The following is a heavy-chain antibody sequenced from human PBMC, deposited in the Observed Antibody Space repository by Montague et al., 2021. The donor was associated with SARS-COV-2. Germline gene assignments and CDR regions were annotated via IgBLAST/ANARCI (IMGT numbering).Heavy chain of an antibody. V-gene: IGHV4-34*01. CDR1: GVSFGDYY. D-gene: IGHD2-2*01. Sequence: SETLSLTCAVYGVSFGDYYWSWIRQSPGKGLEWIGEINHSGSTNYNPSLKSRVTISVDTSKNLFSLKLSSVTAADTAVYYCTREGYQVLWSDYYYYGMDVWGQGTTVTVSS. J-gene: IGHJ6*02. CDR3: TREGYQVLWSDYYYYGMDV. CDR2: INHSGST.